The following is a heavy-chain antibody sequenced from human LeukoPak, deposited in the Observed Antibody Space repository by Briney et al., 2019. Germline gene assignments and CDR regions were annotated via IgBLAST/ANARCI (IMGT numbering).Heavy chain of an antibody. J-gene: IGHJ4*02. V-gene: IGHV4-39*01. CDR1: GGSISSSGHS. CDR2: IYYTGRT. D-gene: IGHD6-13*01. Sequence: SETLSLTCTVSGGSISSSGHSWGWIRQPPGKGLEWTGTIYYTGRTYYNPSLKSRVTISVDMSKNQFSLRLSSVTAADTAVYYCARHLAIAAAGLDYWGQGTLVTVSS. CDR3: ARHLAIAAAGLDY.